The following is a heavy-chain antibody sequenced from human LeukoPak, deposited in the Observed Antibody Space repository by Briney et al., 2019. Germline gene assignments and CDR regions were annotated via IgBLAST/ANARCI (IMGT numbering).Heavy chain of an antibody. CDR2: ISWDGGST. D-gene: IGHD6-13*01. V-gene: IGHV3-43D*03. J-gene: IGHJ4*02. Sequence: PGGSLRLSCAASGFTFDDYAMHWVRQAPGKGLEWVSLISWDGGSTYYADSVKGRFTISRDNSKNSLYLQMNSLRAEDTALYYCAKVFSGSSWYYFDYWGQGTLVTVSS. CDR1: GFTFDDYA. CDR3: AKVFSGSSWYYFDY.